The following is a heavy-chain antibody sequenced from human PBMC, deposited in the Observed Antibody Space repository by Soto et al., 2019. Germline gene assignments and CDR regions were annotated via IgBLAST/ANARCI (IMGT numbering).Heavy chain of an antibody. CDR2: IIPIFGTA. CDR1: GGTFSSYS. V-gene: IGHV1-69*13. Sequence: SVKVSCKASGGTFSSYSISWVRQSPVQGLEWMGGIIPIFGTANYAQKFQGRVTITADESTSTAYMELSSLRSEDTAVYYCARHSSSWYYYYGMDVWGQGTTVTVSS. D-gene: IGHD6-13*01. J-gene: IGHJ6*02. CDR3: ARHSSSWYYYYGMDV.